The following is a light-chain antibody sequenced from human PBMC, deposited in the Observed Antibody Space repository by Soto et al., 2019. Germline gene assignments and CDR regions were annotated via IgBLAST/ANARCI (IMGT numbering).Light chain of an antibody. CDR2: GAS. CDR1: QSVSSY. J-gene: IGKJ5*01. V-gene: IGKV3-20*01. Sequence: EIVLTQSPATLSLSPGERATPSCRASQSVSSYLAWYQQKPGQAPRLLIYGASSRATGIPDRFSGSGSGTDFTLTISRLEPEDFAVYYCQQYGSSPITFGQGTRLEIK. CDR3: QQYGSSPIT.